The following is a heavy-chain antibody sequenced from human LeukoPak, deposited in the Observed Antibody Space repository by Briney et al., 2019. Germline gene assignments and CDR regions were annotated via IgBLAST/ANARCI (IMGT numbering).Heavy chain of an antibody. CDR2: IIPIFGTA. Sequence: SVKVSCKASGYTFTGYYMHWVRQAPGQGLEWMGGIIPIFGTANYAQKFQGRVTITADKSTSTAYMELSSLRSEDTAVYYCARDRVYGEGAFDIWGQGTMVTVSS. V-gene: IGHV1-69*06. D-gene: IGHD5/OR15-5a*01. J-gene: IGHJ3*02. CDR3: ARDRVYGEGAFDI. CDR1: GYTFTGYY.